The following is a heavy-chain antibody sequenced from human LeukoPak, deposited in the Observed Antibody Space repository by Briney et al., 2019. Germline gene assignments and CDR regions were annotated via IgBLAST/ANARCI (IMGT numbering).Heavy chain of an antibody. CDR3: ATRYCSSTSGYAEYFQH. Sequence: GASVKVSCKASGYTFTGYYMHWVRQAPGQGLEWMGWINPDSGGTNYAQKFQGRVTMTRDTPISTAYMELSRLRSDDTAVYYCATRYCSSTSGYAEYFQHWGQGTLVTVSS. CDR2: INPDSGGT. J-gene: IGHJ1*01. V-gene: IGHV1-2*02. D-gene: IGHD2-2*01. CDR1: GYTFTGYY.